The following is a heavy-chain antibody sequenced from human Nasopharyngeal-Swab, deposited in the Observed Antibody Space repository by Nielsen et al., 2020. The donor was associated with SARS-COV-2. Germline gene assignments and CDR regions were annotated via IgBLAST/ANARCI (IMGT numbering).Heavy chain of an antibody. D-gene: IGHD3-22*01. CDR2: INHSGGT. CDR1: GGSISSGGYS. V-gene: IGHV4-30-2*01. J-gene: IGHJ5*02. Sequence: SETLSLTCAVSGGSISSGGYSWSWIRQPPGKGLEWIGEINHSGGTNYNPSLKSRVTISVHTSKNQFSLKLSSVTAADTTVYYCARGRRAYDSSGYGIRGFDPWGQGTLVTVSS. CDR3: ARGRRAYDSSGYGIRGFDP.